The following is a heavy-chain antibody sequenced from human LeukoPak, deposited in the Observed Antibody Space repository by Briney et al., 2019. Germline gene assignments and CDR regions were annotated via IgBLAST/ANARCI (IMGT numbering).Heavy chain of an antibody. CDR3: AREIVVVTAATNHNWFDP. Sequence: GGSLRPSCAASGFTFSSYSMNWVRQAPGKGLEWVSSISSSSSYIYYADSVKGRFTISRDNAKNSLYLLMNSLRAEDTAVYYCAREIVVVTAATNHNWFDPWGQGTLVTVSS. D-gene: IGHD2-21*02. CDR1: GFTFSSYS. V-gene: IGHV3-21*01. J-gene: IGHJ5*02. CDR2: ISSSSSYI.